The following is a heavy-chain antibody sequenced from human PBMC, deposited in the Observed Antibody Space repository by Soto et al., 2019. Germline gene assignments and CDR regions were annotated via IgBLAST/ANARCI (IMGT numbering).Heavy chain of an antibody. CDR2: IYYSGST. D-gene: IGHD3-9*01. CDR3: ARRERYYDILTGYYQTYYFDY. V-gene: IGHV4-30-4*01. J-gene: IGHJ4*02. CDR1: GGSISSGDYY. Sequence: QVQLQESGPGLVKPSQTLSLTCTVSGGSISSGDYYWSWIRQPPGKGLEWIGYIYYSGSTYYNPSPKSQVTISLATSKNQLSLKLSSVTAADTAVDYCARRERYYDILTGYYQTYYFDYWGQGTLVTVSS.